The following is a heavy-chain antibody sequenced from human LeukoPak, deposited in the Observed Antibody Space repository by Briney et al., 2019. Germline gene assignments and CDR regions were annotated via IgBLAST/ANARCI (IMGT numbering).Heavy chain of an antibody. D-gene: IGHD3-9*01. CDR2: ISYDGSNK. J-gene: IGHJ4*02. CDR3: AKDLSTGYYIAY. V-gene: IGHV3-30-3*01. Sequence: GGSLRLSCAASGFTFSSYAMHWVRQAPGKGLEWVAVISYDGSNKYYADSVKGRFTISRDNSKNTVYLQMNSLRGEDTAVYYCAKDLSTGYYIAYWGQGTLVTVSS. CDR1: GFTFSSYA.